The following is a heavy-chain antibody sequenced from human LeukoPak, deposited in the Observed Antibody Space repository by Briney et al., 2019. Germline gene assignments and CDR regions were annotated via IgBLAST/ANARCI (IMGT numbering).Heavy chain of an antibody. J-gene: IGHJ4*02. D-gene: IGHD3-22*01. CDR1: GDSISIGSYY. Sequence: SETLSLSCDISGDSISIGSYYWGWIRQPPGKGLEWIGSIYYSGYTYYNPSLKSRATMSIDTSKNQFSLKLSSVTAADTAVYYCARHAASTMIVVVIPFWYFDYWGQGILVTVSS. CDR3: ARHAASTMIVVVIPFWYFDY. CDR2: IYYSGYT. V-gene: IGHV4-39*01.